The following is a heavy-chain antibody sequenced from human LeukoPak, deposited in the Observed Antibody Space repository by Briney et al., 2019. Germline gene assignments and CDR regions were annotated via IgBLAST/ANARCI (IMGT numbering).Heavy chain of an antibody. CDR1: GYTFTSYG. V-gene: IGHV1-18*01. D-gene: IGHD4-17*01. J-gene: IGHJ4*02. CDR3: AREGRDYGDDY. CDR2: ISAYNGNT. Sequence: GASVKVSCKASGYTFTSYGISWVRQAPGQRLEWMGWISAYNGNTNYAQKLQGRITMTTDTSTSTAYMELRGLTSDDTAVYYCAREGRDYGDDYWGQRTLVTVSS.